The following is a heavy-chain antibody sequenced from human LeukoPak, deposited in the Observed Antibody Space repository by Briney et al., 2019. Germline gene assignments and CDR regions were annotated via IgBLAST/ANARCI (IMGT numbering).Heavy chain of an antibody. V-gene: IGHV4-59*01. Sequence: SDTLSLLCTVSGGFIRLFYWSWTRHSPAKGLEWSGYIYYSGTTNYNPTLKGRVTISVDTSRNQVSLELRSVTAEDTAVYYCAREDPQTTVPEGMDVWGQGTTVIVSS. D-gene: IGHD4-17*01. J-gene: IGHJ6*02. CDR1: GGFIRLFY. CDR2: IYYSGTT. CDR3: AREDPQTTVPEGMDV.